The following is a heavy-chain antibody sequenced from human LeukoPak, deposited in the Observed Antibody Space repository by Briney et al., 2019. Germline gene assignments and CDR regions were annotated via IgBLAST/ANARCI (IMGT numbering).Heavy chain of an antibody. J-gene: IGHJ4*02. CDR2: INPNSGGT. CDR1: GYTFTGYY. CDR3: ARGEIIVGATTGDDDY. Sequence: ASVNVSCTASGYTFTGYYMHWVRQAPGQGLEWMGWINPNSGGTNYAQKFQGRVTMTRDTSISTAYMELSRLRSDDTAVYYCARGEIIVGATTGDDDYWGQGALVTVSS. V-gene: IGHV1-2*02. D-gene: IGHD1-26*01.